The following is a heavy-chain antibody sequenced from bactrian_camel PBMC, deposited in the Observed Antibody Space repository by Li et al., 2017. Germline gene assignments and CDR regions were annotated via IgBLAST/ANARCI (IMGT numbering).Heavy chain of an antibody. Sequence: QLVESGGGSVQAGGSLRLSCTASGYTSNRRCSMAWFRQAPGKEREGVARIYTTLTGDVSTYYADSVKGRFVISHDRAKNTLYLRMDSLNPEDTAMYYCATKPPGDCTAGPSAWGYWGQGTQVTVS. CDR1: GYTSNRRCS. CDR3: ATKPPGDCTAGPSAWGY. D-gene: IGHD3*01. J-gene: IGHJ4*01. CDR2: IYTTLTGDVST. V-gene: IGHV3S66*01.